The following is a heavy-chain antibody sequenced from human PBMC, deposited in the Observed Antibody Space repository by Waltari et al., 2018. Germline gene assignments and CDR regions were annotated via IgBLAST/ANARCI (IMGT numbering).Heavy chain of an antibody. CDR2: ISSSSSYI. J-gene: IGHJ6*03. Sequence: EVQLVESGGGLVKPGGSLRLSCAASGFTFSSYSMNWVRQAPGKGLQRVSSISSSSSYIYYADSVKGRFTISRDNAKNSLYLQMNSLRAEDTAVYYCARVGYYDFWSGYYEYYYYYMDVWGKGTTVTVSS. CDR1: GFTFSSYS. CDR3: ARVGYYDFWSGYYEYYYYYMDV. D-gene: IGHD3-3*01. V-gene: IGHV3-21*01.